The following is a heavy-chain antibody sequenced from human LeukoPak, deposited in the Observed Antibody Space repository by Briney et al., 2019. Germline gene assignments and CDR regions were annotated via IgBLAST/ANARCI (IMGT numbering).Heavy chain of an antibody. J-gene: IGHJ4*02. CDR1: GFTFSSYA. D-gene: IGHD3-22*01. CDR2: ITSSGAAT. Sequence: GGSLRLSCAASGFTFSSYAMSWVRQAPGKGQEWVSSITSSGAATYYADSVKGRFTISRDNSDNTLYLQMNSLRAEDTAVYYCAKDRPNYYGSNGHYYKLNGDCWGQGTLVTVSS. CDR3: AKDRPNYYGSNGHYYKLNGDC. V-gene: IGHV3-23*01.